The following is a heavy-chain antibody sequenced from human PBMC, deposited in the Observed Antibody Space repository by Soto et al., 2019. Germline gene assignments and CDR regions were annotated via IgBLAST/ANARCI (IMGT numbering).Heavy chain of an antibody. CDR2: INHSGST. D-gene: IGHD3-3*01. Sequence: SETLSLTCAVYGGSFSGYYWSWIRQPPGKGLEWIGEINHSGSTNYNPSLKSRVTISVDTSKNQFSLKLSSVTAADTAVYYCARRGGVVIYGMDVWGQGTTVTVSS. CDR3: ARRGGVVIYGMDV. J-gene: IGHJ6*02. CDR1: GGSFSGYY. V-gene: IGHV4-34*01.